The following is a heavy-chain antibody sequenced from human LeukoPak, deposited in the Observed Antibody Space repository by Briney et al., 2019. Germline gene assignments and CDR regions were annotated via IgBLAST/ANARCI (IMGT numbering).Heavy chain of an antibody. CDR1: GGSISSGSYY. V-gene: IGHV4-61*02. J-gene: IGHJ4*02. CDR3: ARGESVVVPAARAYYFDY. Sequence: SETLSLTCTVSGGSISSGSYYWSWIRQPAGKGLEWIGRIYTSGSTNYNPSLKSRVTISVDTSKNQFSLKLSSVTAADTAVYYCARGESVVVPAARAYYFDYWGQGTLVTVSS. D-gene: IGHD2-2*01. CDR2: IYTSGST.